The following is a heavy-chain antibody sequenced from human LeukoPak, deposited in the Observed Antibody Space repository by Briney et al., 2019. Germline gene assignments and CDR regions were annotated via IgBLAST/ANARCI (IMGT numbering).Heavy chain of an antibody. CDR1: GFTFSSYW. V-gene: IGHV3-7*01. J-gene: IGHJ4*02. Sequence: GGSLRLSCAASGFTFSSYWMNWARQAPGKGLEWVASINHNGNVNYYVDSVKGRFTISRDNSKNTLYLQMNSLRVEDTAVYYCEGYYYDSSGFYFDYWGQGTLVTVSS. CDR2: INHNGNVN. CDR3: EGYYYDSSGFYFDY. D-gene: IGHD3-22*01.